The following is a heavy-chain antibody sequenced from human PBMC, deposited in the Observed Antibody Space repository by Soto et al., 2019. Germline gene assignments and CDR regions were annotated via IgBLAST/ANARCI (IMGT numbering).Heavy chain of an antibody. J-gene: IGHJ6*02. CDR3: ARVRNSGGSLPGGYYYGMDV. CDR1: GGSISSDY. V-gene: IGHV4-59*01. Sequence: PSETLSLTCTVSGGSISSDYWSWIRQRPGKGLEWIGYIYYSGSTNYNPSLKSRVTISVDTYKNQFSLKLSSVTAADTAVYYCARVRNSGGSLPGGYYYGMDVWGQGTTVTVSS. CDR2: IYYSGST. D-gene: IGHD2-15*01.